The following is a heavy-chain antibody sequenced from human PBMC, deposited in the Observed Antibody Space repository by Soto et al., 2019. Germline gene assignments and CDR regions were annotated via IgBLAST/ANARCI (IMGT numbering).Heavy chain of an antibody. D-gene: IGHD3-22*01. Sequence: EVRMVESGGGLVQPGGSLRLSCTASGFTVSSNSMNWVRQAPGKGLEWVSVIYSDDKTYYAESVKGRFTIFRDISKNTVYLHMNRLRVEDTAVYFCARDRGDRSGYLFDFWGQGNLVTVSS. V-gene: IGHV3-66*01. CDR2: IYSDDKT. CDR1: GFTVSSNS. CDR3: ARDRGDRSGYLFDF. J-gene: IGHJ4*02.